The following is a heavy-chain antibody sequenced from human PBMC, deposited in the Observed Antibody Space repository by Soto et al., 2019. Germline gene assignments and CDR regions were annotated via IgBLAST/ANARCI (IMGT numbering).Heavy chain of an antibody. CDR2: IYHSGST. CDR1: GGSISSSNW. V-gene: IGHV4-4*02. Sequence: SETLSLTCAVSGGSISSSNWWSWVRQPPGKGLEWIGEIYHSGSTNYNPTLKSRVTISVDKSKNQFSLKLSSVTAADTAVYYCARVSGSYYYGMDVWGQGTTVTVSS. J-gene: IGHJ6*02. D-gene: IGHD1-26*01. CDR3: ARVSGSYYYGMDV.